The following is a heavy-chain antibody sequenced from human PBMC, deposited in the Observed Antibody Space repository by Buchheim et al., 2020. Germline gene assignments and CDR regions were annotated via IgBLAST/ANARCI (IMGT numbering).Heavy chain of an antibody. CDR3: ARERYYYGSGSYSPYYYYGMDV. V-gene: IGHV4-34*01. Sequence: QVQLQQWGAGLLKPSETLSLTCAVYGGSFSGYYWSWIRQPPGKGLEWIGEINHSGSTNYNPSLKSRVTISVDTSKNQFSLKLSFVTAADTAVYYCARERYYYGSGSYSPYYYYGMDVWGQETT. J-gene: IGHJ6*02. CDR1: GGSFSGYY. CDR2: INHSGST. D-gene: IGHD3-10*01.